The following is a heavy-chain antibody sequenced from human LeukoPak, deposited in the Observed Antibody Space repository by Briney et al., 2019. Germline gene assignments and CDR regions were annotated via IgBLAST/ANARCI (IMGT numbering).Heavy chain of an antibody. Sequence: GASVKVSCKASGYTFTSYGIRWVRQAPGQGLEWMGWISAYNGNTNYAQKLQGRVTMTTDTSTSTAYMELRSLRSDDTAVYYCARAPPRCSSTSCYPFDPWGQGTLVTVSS. CDR2: ISAYNGNT. V-gene: IGHV1-18*01. CDR1: GYTFTSYG. D-gene: IGHD2-2*01. J-gene: IGHJ5*02. CDR3: ARAPPRCSSTSCYPFDP.